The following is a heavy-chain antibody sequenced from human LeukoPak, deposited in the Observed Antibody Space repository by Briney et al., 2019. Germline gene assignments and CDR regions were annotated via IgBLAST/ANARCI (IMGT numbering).Heavy chain of an antibody. Sequence: RPGGSLRLSCAASGFTFSSCSMNWVRQAPGKGLEWVGRIKSKTDGGTTDYAAPVKGRFTISRDDSKNTLYLQMNSLKTEDTAVYYCTTRYDFWSGYLFDYWGQGTLVTVSS. J-gene: IGHJ4*02. V-gene: IGHV3-15*07. CDR1: GFTFSSCS. D-gene: IGHD3-3*01. CDR3: TTRYDFWSGYLFDY. CDR2: IKSKTDGGTT.